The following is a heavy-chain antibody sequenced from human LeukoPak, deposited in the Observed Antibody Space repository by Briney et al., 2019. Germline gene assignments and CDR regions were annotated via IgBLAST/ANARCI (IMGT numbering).Heavy chain of an antibody. CDR3: ANDAAQQQLSNLFYGMDV. D-gene: IGHD6-13*01. CDR1: GFTFSSYG. V-gene: IGHV3-30-3*02. CDR2: ISYDGNKK. Sequence: GGSLRLSCAASGFTFSSYGMHWVRQAPGKGLEWVAFISYDGNKKYYADSVKGRFTISRDNSQNTLFLQMNSLRAEDTAVYFCANDAAQQQLSNLFYGMDVWGQGTTVTVSS. J-gene: IGHJ6*02.